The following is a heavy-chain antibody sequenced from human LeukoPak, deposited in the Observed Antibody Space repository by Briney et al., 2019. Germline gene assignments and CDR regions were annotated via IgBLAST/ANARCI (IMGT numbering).Heavy chain of an antibody. Sequence: PGGSLRLSCAASGFIFSSYSMSWVRQAPGMGLKWVSVITGSGGNTYYAHSVKGRFTISKDNSKNTVYLQMSSLRVDDTAVYYCAKAASSSWPSYYYGMDVWGQGTTVTVSS. V-gene: IGHV3-23*01. CDR1: GFIFSSYS. CDR3: AKAASSSWPSYYYGMDV. D-gene: IGHD6-13*01. J-gene: IGHJ6*02. CDR2: ITGSGGNT.